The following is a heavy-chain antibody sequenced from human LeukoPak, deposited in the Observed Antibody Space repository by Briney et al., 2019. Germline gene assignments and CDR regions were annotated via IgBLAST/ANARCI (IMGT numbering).Heavy chain of an antibody. V-gene: IGHV3-23*01. J-gene: IGHJ4*02. CDR2: SSGSGGST. CDR1: GFTFSSYA. D-gene: IGHD3-22*01. CDR3: AKSITMIVVVTHYFDY. Sequence: GGSLRLSCAASGFTFSSYAMSWVRQAPGKGLEWVSASSGSGGSTYYADSVKGRFTISRDNSKNTLYLQMNSLRAEDTAVYYCAKSITMIVVVTHYFDYWGQGTLVTVSS.